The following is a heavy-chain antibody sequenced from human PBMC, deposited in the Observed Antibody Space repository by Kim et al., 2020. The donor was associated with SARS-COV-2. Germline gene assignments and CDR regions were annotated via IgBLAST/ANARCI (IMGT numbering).Heavy chain of an antibody. V-gene: IGHV4-38-2*02. CDR1: GYSISSGYY. J-gene: IGHJ4*02. CDR3: ARNDGYSSSGGGDY. CDR2: IYHSGST. Sequence: SETLSLTCTVSGYSISSGYYWGWIRQPPGKGLEWIGSIYHSGSTYYNPSLKSRVTISVDTSKNQFSLKLSSVTAADTAVYYCARNDGYSSSGGGDYWGQGTLVTVSS. D-gene: IGHD6-13*01.